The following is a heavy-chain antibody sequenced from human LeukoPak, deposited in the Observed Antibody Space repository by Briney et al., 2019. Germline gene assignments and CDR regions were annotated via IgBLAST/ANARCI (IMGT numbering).Heavy chain of an antibody. Sequence: GGSLRLSCAASGFTFSYYSMNWVRQAPGKGLEWISYSNTDGTISYADSVKGRFTISRDNAENSLNLQMNSLRDEDMAVYFCVRDRDYAFDFWGQGTMVTVSS. CDR2: SNTDGTI. J-gene: IGHJ3*01. CDR1: GFTFSYYS. CDR3: VRDRDYAFDF. V-gene: IGHV3-48*02.